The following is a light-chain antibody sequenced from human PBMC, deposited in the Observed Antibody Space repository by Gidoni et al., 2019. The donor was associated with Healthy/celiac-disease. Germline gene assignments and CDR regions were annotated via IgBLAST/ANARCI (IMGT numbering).Light chain of an antibody. CDR2: AAS. CDR1: QGISNY. V-gene: IGKV1-27*01. Sequence: DIHMPQSPSSLSASVGDRVTLTCRASQGISNYLAWYQQKPGKVPKLLIYAASTLQSGFPSRFSGSGSGTDFTLTISSLQPEDVATYYCQKYNSAPPWTFGQGTKVEIK. J-gene: IGKJ1*01. CDR3: QKYNSAPPWT.